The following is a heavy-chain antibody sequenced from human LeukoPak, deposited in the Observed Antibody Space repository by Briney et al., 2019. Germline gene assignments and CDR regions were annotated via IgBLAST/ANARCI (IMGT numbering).Heavy chain of an antibody. CDR3: ARPSYYDSSGYYYFFDY. J-gene: IGHJ4*02. V-gene: IGHV4-59*01. CDR1: GGSISSYY. D-gene: IGHD3-22*01. CDR2: IYYSGST. Sequence: SETLSLTCTVSGGSISSYYWSWIRQPPGKGLEWIGYIYYSGSTNYNPSLKSRVTISVDTSKNQFSLKLSSVTAADTAVYYCARPSYYDSSGYYYFFDYWGQGTLVTVSS.